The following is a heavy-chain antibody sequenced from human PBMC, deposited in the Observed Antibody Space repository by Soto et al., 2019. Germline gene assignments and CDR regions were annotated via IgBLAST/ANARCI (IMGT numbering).Heavy chain of an antibody. CDR3: PKHPQPRLKTEGASFSLEWFAP. J-gene: IGHJ5*02. CDR1: GXAFSSYS. CDR2: IIGSGGST. Sequence: GSLRLSCAASGXAFSSYSMSWVRQAPGKGLELVSSIIGSGGSTYYADSVKGRFTISRDNSNNTLYLQMNSLRSEDTAAHYCPKHPQPRLKTEGASFSLEWFAPWGQGTLAPVS. D-gene: IGHD1-26*01. V-gene: IGHV3-23*01.